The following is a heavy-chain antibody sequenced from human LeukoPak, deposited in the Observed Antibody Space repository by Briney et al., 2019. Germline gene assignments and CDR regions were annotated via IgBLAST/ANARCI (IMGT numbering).Heavy chain of an antibody. D-gene: IGHD2-2*03. CDR3: ARVDDFTYDF. V-gene: IGHV3-64*01. CDR2: ITNDGGTT. CDR1: GFTVSSNE. J-gene: IGHJ4*02. Sequence: GGSLRLSCAASGFTVSSNEMSWVRQAPGKGLEYVSAITNDGGTTFYANSVKGRFTISRDNSKNTLFLQMGSLRPEDMAVYYCARVDDFTYDFWGQGTLVTVSS.